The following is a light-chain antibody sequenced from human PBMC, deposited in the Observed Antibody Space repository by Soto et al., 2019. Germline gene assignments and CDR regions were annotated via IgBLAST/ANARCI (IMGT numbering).Light chain of an antibody. J-gene: IGKJ5*01. Sequence: EIELTQSPATLSLSPGERATLSCRASQSVSSYLAWYQQKPGQAPRLLIYDASNRATGIPARFSGSGSGTDFTFTISSLQPDDFATYYCQQYNSYPITFGQGTRLEIK. CDR2: DAS. CDR3: QQYNSYPIT. CDR1: QSVSSY. V-gene: IGKV3-11*01.